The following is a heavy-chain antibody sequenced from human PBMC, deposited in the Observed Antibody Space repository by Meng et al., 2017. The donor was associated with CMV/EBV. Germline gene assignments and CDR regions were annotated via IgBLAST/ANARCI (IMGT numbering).Heavy chain of an antibody. CDR3: ARVTSRVAGAFDY. D-gene: IGHD1-14*01. V-gene: IGHV4-30-4*08. CDR1: GASSSSGEYY. Sequence: VHVSGPVLVIPHPTLSLTCTDSGASSSSGEYYWSWIRQPPGKGLEWIGYIYYSGSTYYNPSLKSRVTISVDTSKNQFSLKLSSVTAADTAVYYCARVTSRVAGAFDYWGQGTLVTVSS. J-gene: IGHJ4*02. CDR2: IYYSGST.